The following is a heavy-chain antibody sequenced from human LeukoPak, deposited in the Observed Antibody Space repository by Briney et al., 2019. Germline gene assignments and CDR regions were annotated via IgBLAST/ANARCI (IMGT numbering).Heavy chain of an antibody. V-gene: IGHV3-7*04. CDR3: ARGSRNLY. CDR1: GFSLSTYW. D-gene: IGHD1-26*01. Sequence: GGSLRLSCAASGFSLSTYWMNWVRQAPGKGLEWAANIKQDGSEKYYVDSVKGRFTISRDNAKNSLYLQMNSLRAEDTAVYYCARGSRNLYWGQGTLVTVSS. CDR2: IKQDGSEK. J-gene: IGHJ4*02.